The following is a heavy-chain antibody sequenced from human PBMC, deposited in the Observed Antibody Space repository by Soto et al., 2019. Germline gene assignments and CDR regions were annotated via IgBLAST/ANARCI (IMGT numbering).Heavy chain of an antibody. V-gene: IGHV4-59*01. CDR2: IYNGGSH. CDR3: ARGEWFLRGYGMDV. CDR1: GDSISTAY. Sequence: QVQLQESGPGLVKPSETLSLTCTVSGDSISTAYWSWIRQPPGKRLEYIGFIYNGGSHNYNPSLESRVTLSPDTSKNQFSLKLSSVTAADTAVYYCARGEWFLRGYGMDVWGRGTTVTVS. D-gene: IGHD3-3*01. J-gene: IGHJ6*02.